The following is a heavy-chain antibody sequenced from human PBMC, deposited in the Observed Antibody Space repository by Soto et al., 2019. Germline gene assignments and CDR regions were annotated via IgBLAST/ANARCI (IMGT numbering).Heavy chain of an antibody. Sequence: EVQLVESGGGLVKPGGSLRLSCAASGFTFSSYSMNWVRQAPGKGLEWVSSISSSSSYIYYADSVKGRFTISRDNAKNSLYLQMNSLRAEDTAVYYCAREGGQQQVRYYYYGMDVWGQGTTVTVSS. V-gene: IGHV3-21*01. CDR3: AREGGQQQVRYYYYGMDV. D-gene: IGHD6-13*01. CDR1: GFTFSSYS. J-gene: IGHJ6*02. CDR2: ISSSSSYI.